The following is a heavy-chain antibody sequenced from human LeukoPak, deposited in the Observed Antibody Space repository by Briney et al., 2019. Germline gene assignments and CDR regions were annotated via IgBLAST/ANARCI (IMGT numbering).Heavy chain of an antibody. CDR3: ARDRSSSYTRDWFDP. J-gene: IGHJ5*02. CDR2: IYNSESI. V-gene: IGHV4-4*07. Sequence: SETLSLTCTVSGGSISGYYWSWIRQPAGKGLEWIGRIYNSESINYNPYLKSRVTMSIDTSKNQFPLKLNSVTAADTAVYYCARDRSSSYTRDWFDPWGQGVLVTVSS. CDR1: GGSISGYY. D-gene: IGHD6-13*01.